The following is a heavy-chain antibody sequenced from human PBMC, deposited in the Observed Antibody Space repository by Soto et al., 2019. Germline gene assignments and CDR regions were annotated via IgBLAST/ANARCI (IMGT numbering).Heavy chain of an antibody. Sequence: GGSLRLCCAASGFTFSSYAMSWVRQAPGKGLECVSAISGYGATTYHADSVKGRFTISRDNSKNTLYLQMNSLRAEDTAVYYCAKSRFTVTTSRPWQAFDFWAQGSLVTVSS. D-gene: IGHD4-17*01. V-gene: IGHV3-23*01. CDR2: ISGYGATT. CDR3: AKSRFTVTTSRPWQAFDF. J-gene: IGHJ4*02. CDR1: GFTFSSYA.